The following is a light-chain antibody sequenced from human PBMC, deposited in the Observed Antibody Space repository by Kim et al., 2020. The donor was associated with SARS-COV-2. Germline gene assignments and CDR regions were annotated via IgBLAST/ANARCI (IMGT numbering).Light chain of an antibody. CDR2: TAS. J-gene: IGKJ4*01. CDR3: QQVKSYPLT. V-gene: IGKV1-9*01. Sequence: ASAGDRVTITCRASQGISNYLAWFQERPGKAPKLLVYTASTLQSGVPSRFSGSVSGTEYTLTISSLQPEDFATYYCQQVKSYPLTFGGGTKVDIK. CDR1: QGISNY.